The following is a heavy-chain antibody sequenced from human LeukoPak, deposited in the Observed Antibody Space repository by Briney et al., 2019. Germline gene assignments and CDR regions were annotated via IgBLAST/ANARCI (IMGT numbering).Heavy chain of an antibody. CDR3: ARVTTAGIF. CDR1: GFTFSSSW. J-gene: IGHJ4*02. D-gene: IGHD1-1*01. Sequence: GGSLRLSCAASGFTFSSSWMSWVRQAPGKGLEWVANIKQDGSDKHYVDSVKGRFTISRDNAENSLYLQMNSLRAEDTAVYYCARVTTAGIFWGQGTLVTVSS. V-gene: IGHV3-7*04. CDR2: IKQDGSDK.